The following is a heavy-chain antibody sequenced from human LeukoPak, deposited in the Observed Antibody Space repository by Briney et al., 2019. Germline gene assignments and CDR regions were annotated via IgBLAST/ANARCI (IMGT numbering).Heavy chain of an antibody. CDR2: IETSGST. D-gene: IGHD3-10*01. CDR3: ARGRQQERTYYYGSRRYFYAFDI. J-gene: IGHJ3*02. V-gene: IGHV4-61*02. Sequence: SQTLSLTCTVSGGSISSGRYYWSWIRQPAGKGLEWIGRIETSGSTKYNPSLNSRVTISVDTSKNQFSLKLSSVTAADTAVYYCARGRQQERTYYYGSRRYFYAFDIWGQGTMVTVSS. CDR1: GGSISSGRYY.